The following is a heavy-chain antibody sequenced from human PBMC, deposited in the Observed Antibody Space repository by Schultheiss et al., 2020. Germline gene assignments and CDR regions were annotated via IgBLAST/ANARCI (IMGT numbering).Heavy chain of an antibody. Sequence: SETLSLTCTVSGGSISSSSYYWGWIRQPPGKGLEWIGSIYYSGSTYYNPSLKSRVTISVDTSKNQFSLQLNSVTPEDTAVYYCARDGRAVAGPNYGMDVWGQGTTVTVS. D-gene: IGHD6-19*01. CDR1: GGSISSSSYY. V-gene: IGHV4-39*01. J-gene: IGHJ6*02. CDR2: IYYSGST. CDR3: ARDGRAVAGPNYGMDV.